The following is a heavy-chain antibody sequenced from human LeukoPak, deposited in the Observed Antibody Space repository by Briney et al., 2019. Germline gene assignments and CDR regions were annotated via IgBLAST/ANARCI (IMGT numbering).Heavy chain of an antibody. CDR1: GGSINSNY. Sequence: PSETLCLTCTVSGGSINSNYWNWVPQPPGKGLEWIGHIYYSRSTNYSPSLNSRVTISLDTSKNQFSLEMRSVTAADTAVYYCARDIVGTYGMDVWGQGTSVTVSS. CDR2: IYYSRST. CDR3: ARDIVGTYGMDV. D-gene: IGHD2-15*01. V-gene: IGHV4-59*01. J-gene: IGHJ6*02.